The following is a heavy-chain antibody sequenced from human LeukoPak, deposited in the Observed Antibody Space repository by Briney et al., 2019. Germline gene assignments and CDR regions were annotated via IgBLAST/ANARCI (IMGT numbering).Heavy chain of an antibody. CDR3: APRGSTGFRY. CDR1: GFTFSSYA. CDR2: ISYDGSNK. Sequence: PGGSLRLSCAASGFTFSSYAMHWVRQAPGKGLEGVAVISYDGSNKYYADSVKGRFTISRDNSKNTLYLQMNSLRAEDTAVYYCAPRGSTGFRYWGQGTLVTVSS. D-gene: IGHD2-2*01. V-gene: IGHV3-30-3*01. J-gene: IGHJ4*02.